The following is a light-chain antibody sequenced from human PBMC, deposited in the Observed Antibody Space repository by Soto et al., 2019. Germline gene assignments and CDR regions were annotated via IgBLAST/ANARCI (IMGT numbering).Light chain of an antibody. V-gene: IGKV1-39*01. Sequence: SQVTLSLSFLSASVGDKVTITCRASQSISSYLNWYQQKPGKAPKLLIYAASSLQSGVPSRFSGSGSGTDFTLTISSLQPEDFATYYCQQSYSTPPYTFGQGTKVDIK. CDR1: QSISSY. CDR2: AAS. CDR3: QQSYSTPPYT. J-gene: IGKJ2*01.